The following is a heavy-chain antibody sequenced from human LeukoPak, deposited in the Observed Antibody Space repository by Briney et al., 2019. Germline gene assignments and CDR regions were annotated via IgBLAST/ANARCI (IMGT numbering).Heavy chain of an antibody. CDR3: ARGFRGSFYDILTGYYIPYFDY. CDR1: GFTFSSYA. Sequence: GGSLRLSCAASGFTFSSYAMHWVRQAPGKGLECVAVISYDGSNKYYADSVKGRFTISRDNSKNTLYLQMNSLRAEDTAVYYCARGFRGSFYDILTGYYIPYFDYWGQGTLVTVSS. J-gene: IGHJ4*02. D-gene: IGHD3-9*01. CDR2: ISYDGSNK. V-gene: IGHV3-30*04.